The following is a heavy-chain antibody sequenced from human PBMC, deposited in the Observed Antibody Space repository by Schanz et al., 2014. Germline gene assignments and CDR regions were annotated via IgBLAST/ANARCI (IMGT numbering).Heavy chain of an antibody. CDR3: ARSLWDALDL. V-gene: IGHV3-30*04. J-gene: IGHJ3*01. D-gene: IGHD3-10*01. CDR1: GFTFSTYI. Sequence: QVQLVESGGGVVQPGRSLTLSCAASGFTFSTYIMHWVRQAPGKGLEWVAVISYDGNDKYYADSEKGRFTISRDNSKNTLYLQMNSLRAEDTAVYYCARSLWDALDLWGQGTMVTVSS. CDR2: ISYDGNDK.